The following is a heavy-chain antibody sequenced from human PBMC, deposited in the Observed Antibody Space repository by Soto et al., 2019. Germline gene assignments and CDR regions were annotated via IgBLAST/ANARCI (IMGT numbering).Heavy chain of an antibody. CDR3: ARGTVTSGRWFGP. V-gene: IGHV1-18*04. CDR1: ESTFTGYT. J-gene: IGHJ5*02. CDR2: ISSLNGNT. Sequence: QVHLVQSETEVKEPGASVTVSCKTSESTFTGYTINWVRQAPGQGLEWLGWISSLNGNTNYARKYQGRLTMPTNTSATTAYMELRSLRSDDTAVYFCARGTVTSGRWFGPWGQGTLVTVSS. D-gene: IGHD4-17*01.